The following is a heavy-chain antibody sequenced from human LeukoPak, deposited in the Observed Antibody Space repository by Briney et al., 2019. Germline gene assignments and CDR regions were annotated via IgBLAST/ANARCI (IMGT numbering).Heavy chain of an antibody. V-gene: IGHV6-1*01. CDR3: ARDLTEAPYERYSSSWPHYYYYGMDV. Sequence: SQTLSLTCAISGDSVSSNSAAWNWIRQSPSRGLEWLGRTYYRSKWYNDYAVSVKSRITINPDTSKNQFSLQLNSVTPEDTAVYYCARDLTEAPYERYSSSWPHYYYYGMDVWGQGTTVTVSS. CDR1: GDSVSSNSAA. D-gene: IGHD6-13*01. CDR2: TYYRSKWYN. J-gene: IGHJ6*02.